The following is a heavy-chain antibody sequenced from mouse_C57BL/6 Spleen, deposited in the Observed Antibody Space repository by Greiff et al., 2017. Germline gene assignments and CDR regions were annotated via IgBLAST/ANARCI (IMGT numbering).Heavy chain of an antibody. V-gene: IGHV1-62-2*01. CDR3: ARHEDASLLYYYAMDY. CDR2: FYPGSGSI. D-gene: IGHD2-12*01. CDR1: GYTFTEYT. J-gene: IGHJ4*01. Sequence: VQLQQSGAELVKPGASVKLSCKASGYTFTEYTIHWVKQRSGQGLEWIGWFYPGSGSIKYNEKFKDKATLTADKSSSTVYMELSRLTSEESAVYFWARHEDASLLYYYAMDYWGQGTSVTVSS.